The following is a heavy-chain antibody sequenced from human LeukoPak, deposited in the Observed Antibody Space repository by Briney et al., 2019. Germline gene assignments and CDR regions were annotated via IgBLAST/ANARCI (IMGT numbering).Heavy chain of an antibody. J-gene: IGHJ5*02. V-gene: IGHV1-69*05. D-gene: IGHD3-3*01. CDR2: IIPIFGTA. Sequence: SVKVSCKASGGTFSSYAISWVRQAPGHGLDWMGGIIPIFGTANYAQKFQGRVTITTEESTSTAYMELSSLRSEDTAVYYCSRDTYYDFWSGYYSNNWFDPWGQGTLVTVSS. CDR1: GGTFSSYA. CDR3: SRDTYYDFWSGYYSNNWFDP.